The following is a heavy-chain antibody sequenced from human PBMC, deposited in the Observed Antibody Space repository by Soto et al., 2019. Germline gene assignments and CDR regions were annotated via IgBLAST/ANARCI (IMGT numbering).Heavy chain of an antibody. CDR2: ITGSSDFI. D-gene: IGHD2-2*01. Sequence: GGSLRLSCTASGFPFSDYIMNWVRQAPGKGLEWVSSITGSSDFIHYADSVKGRFTISRDNANNSMYLQMNSLRAEDTAMYYCSREECSATSCSSSHLGPWCQSILVTV. CDR3: SREECSATSCSSSHLGP. V-gene: IGHV3-21*04. J-gene: IGHJ5*02. CDR1: GFPFSDYI.